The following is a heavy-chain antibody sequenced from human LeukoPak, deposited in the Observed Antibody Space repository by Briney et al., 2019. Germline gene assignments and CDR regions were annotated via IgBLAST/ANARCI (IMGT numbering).Heavy chain of an antibody. CDR2: IYYSGST. CDR3: ARGKPDWPGIPSGYSALVWFDP. D-gene: IGHD3-3*01. Sequence: PSQTLSLTCTVSGGSVSSGDYYWSWIRQPPGKGLEWIGYIYYSGSTYYNPSLKSRVTISVDTSKNQLSLKLSSVTTADTAVYYCARGKPDWPGIPSGYSALVWFDPWGQGTLVTVSS. CDR1: GGSVSSGDYY. V-gene: IGHV4-30-4*01. J-gene: IGHJ5*02.